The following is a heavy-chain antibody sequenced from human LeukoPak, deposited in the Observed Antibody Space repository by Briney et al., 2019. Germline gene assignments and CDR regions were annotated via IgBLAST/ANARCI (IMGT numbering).Heavy chain of an antibody. D-gene: IGHD4-17*01. Sequence: ASVKVSCKASGGTFSSYAISWARQAPGQGLEWMGWINAGNGNTKYSQKFQGRVTITRDTSASTAYMELSSLRSEDTAVYYCGRGMTTVTYDAFDIWGQGTMVTVSS. CDR1: GGTFSSYA. CDR2: INAGNGNT. CDR3: GRGMTTVTYDAFDI. J-gene: IGHJ3*02. V-gene: IGHV1-3*01.